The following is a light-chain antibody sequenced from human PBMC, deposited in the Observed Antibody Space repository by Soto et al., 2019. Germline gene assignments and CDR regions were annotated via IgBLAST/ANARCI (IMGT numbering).Light chain of an antibody. CDR2: AAS. J-gene: IGKJ3*01. V-gene: IGKV1-27*01. CDR1: QGISNY. CDR3: QKYNSAPRT. Sequence: DIQMTQSPSSLSASVGDRVTITCRASQGISNYLAWYQQKPGKVPKLLIYAASTLQSGVPSRFSGSGSGTDFTLTIRGLQPEDVETYYCQKYNSAPRTFGPGTKVDIK.